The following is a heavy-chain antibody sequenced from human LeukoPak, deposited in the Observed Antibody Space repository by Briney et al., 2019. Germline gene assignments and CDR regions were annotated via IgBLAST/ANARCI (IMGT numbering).Heavy chain of an antibody. J-gene: IGHJ4*02. CDR1: GFTFSSYA. CDR3: VKDMGYDILTGYYIGYFDY. D-gene: IGHD3-9*01. V-gene: IGHV3-64D*06. CDR2: ISSNGGST. Sequence: GGSLRLSCSASGFTFSSYAMHWVRQAPGKGLEYVSAISSNGGSTYYADSVKGRFTIPRDNSKNTLYLQMSSLRAEDTAVYYCVKDMGYDILTGYYIGYFDYWGQGTLVTVSS.